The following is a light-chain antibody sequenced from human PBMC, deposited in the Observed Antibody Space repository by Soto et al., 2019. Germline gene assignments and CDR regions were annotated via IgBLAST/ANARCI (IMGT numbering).Light chain of an antibody. CDR1: SRDVGAYSY. CDR3: SSYAGSNSRYGL. CDR2: EVT. J-gene: IGLJ2*01. V-gene: IGLV2-8*01. Sequence: TQPPSAAGSPGQSVTIACTGTSRDVGAYSYVSWYQQHPGKAPKLMIYEVTKRPSGVPDRFSGYKSGNTAALTVSGLQAEDEADYYCSSYAGSNSRYGLFGGGTKLTV.